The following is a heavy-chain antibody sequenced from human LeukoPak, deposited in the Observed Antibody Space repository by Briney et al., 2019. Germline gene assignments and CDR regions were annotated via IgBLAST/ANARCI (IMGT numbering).Heavy chain of an antibody. CDR1: GFTFSSYW. D-gene: IGHD3-16*02. Sequence: PGGSLRLSCAASGFTFSSYWVSWVRQAPGKGLEWVANIKQDGSEKYYVDSVKGRFTISRDNAKNSLYLQMNSLRAEDTAVYYCAKVISDYYYYMDVWGKGTTVTVSS. J-gene: IGHJ6*03. CDR2: IKQDGSEK. V-gene: IGHV3-7*01. CDR3: AKVISDYYYYMDV.